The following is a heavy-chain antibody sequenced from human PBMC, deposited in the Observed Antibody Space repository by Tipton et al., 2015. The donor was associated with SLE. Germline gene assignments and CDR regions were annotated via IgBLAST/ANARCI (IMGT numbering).Heavy chain of an antibody. J-gene: IGHJ6*03. CDR2: ILHSGST. V-gene: IGHV4-30-2*01. Sequence: TLSLTCTVSGGSMNSGGYSWNWIRQPPGKGLEWIGYILHSGSTYYNPSLKSRVTISVDRSRNEFSLKLSSVTAADTAVYYCARGGLTYGYYYYMDVWGKGTTVTVSS. CDR3: ARGGLTYGYYYYMDV. D-gene: IGHD4-17*01. CDR1: GGSMNSGGYS.